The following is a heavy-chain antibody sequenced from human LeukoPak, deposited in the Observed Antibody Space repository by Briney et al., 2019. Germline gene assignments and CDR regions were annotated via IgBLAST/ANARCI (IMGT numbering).Heavy chain of an antibody. Sequence: SETLSLTCTVSGGSVSSYYWSWIRQPPGKGLEWIGYIYYSGSTSYNPSLKSRVTISVDTSKNQFSLKLSSVTAADTAVYYCARGQRDRAYCSGGSCSRFDPWGQGTLVTVSS. CDR3: ARGQRDRAYCSGGSCSRFDP. CDR1: GGSVSSYY. D-gene: IGHD2-15*01. CDR2: IYYSGST. V-gene: IGHV4-59*02. J-gene: IGHJ5*02.